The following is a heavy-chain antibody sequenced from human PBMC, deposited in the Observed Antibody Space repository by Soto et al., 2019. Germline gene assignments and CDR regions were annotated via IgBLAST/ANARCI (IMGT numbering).Heavy chain of an antibody. CDR2: INHSGST. D-gene: IGHD3-3*01. CDR3: AIAAQTFGRPQY. J-gene: IGHJ4*02. V-gene: IGHV4-34*01. CDR1: GGSFSGYY. Sequence: SETLSLTCAVYGGSFSGYYWSWILQPPGKGLEWIGEINHSGSTNYNPSLKSRVTISVDTSKNQFSLKLSSVTAADTAVYYCAIAAQTFGRPQYWGQGTLVTVSS.